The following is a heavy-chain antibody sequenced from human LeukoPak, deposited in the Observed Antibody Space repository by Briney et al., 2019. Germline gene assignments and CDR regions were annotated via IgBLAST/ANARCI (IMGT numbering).Heavy chain of an antibody. V-gene: IGHV3-23*05. J-gene: IGHJ4*02. CDR1: GFTFSSYA. Sequence: GGSLRLSCAAPGFTFSSYAMSWVRQAPGKGLERVSGITGSGSNIYYADSVKGRFTISRDNSKNTLYLQMNSLRAEDTAIYYCAKGQVGYCSSTSCYAFDYWGQGILVTVSS. CDR2: ITGSGSNI. CDR3: AKGQVGYCSSTSCYAFDY. D-gene: IGHD2-2*01.